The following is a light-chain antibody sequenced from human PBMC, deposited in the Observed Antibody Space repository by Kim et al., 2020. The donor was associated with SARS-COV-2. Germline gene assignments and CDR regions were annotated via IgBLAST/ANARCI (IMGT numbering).Light chain of an antibody. J-gene: IGKJ1*01. Sequence: DIVMTQSPDSLAVSLGERATIHCKSSQSVLYSSNNKNYLAWYQQKPGQPPKLLIYWASTRESGVPDRFSGSGSGTDFTLTISSLQAEDVAVYYCQQYYSTSGTFGQGTKVDIK. CDR2: WAS. CDR1: QSVLYSSNNKNY. CDR3: QQYYSTSGT. V-gene: IGKV4-1*01.